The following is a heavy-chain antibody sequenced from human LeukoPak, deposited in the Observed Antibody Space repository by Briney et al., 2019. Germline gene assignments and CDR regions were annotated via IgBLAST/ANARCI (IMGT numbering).Heavy chain of an antibody. CDR2: IYYSGST. CDR1: GGSVSSGSYY. D-gene: IGHD3-10*01. J-gene: IGHJ4*02. Sequence: PPETLSLTCTVSGGSVSSGSYYWSWIRQPPGKGLEWIGYIYYSGSTNYNPSLKSRVTISVDTSKNQFSLKLSSVTAADTAVYYCARYYYGSGSPKKRDYWGQGTLVTVSS. CDR3: ARYYYGSGSPKKRDY. V-gene: IGHV4-61*01.